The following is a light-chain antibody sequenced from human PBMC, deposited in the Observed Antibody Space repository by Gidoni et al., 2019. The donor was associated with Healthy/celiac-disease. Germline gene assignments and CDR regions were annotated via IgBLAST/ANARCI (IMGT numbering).Light chain of an antibody. CDR2: DAS. Sequence: EIVLTPSPATLSLSPGERATLPCRASQSVSNYLAWYQQKPGQAPRLLIYDASNRATGIPARFSGSGSGTDFTLTISSLEPEDFAVYYCQQRSNWPLTFGGGTKVEIK. CDR3: QQRSNWPLT. CDR1: QSVSNY. V-gene: IGKV3-11*01. J-gene: IGKJ4*01.